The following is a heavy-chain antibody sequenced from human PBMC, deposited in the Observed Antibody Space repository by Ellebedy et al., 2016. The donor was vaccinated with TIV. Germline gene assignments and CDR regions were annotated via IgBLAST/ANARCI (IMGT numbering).Heavy chain of an antibody. V-gene: IGHV3-64D*06. CDR3: VKGDRYYYYYYGMDV. J-gene: IGHJ6*02. Sequence: GGSLRLXXSASGFTFSDYAMHWVRQAPGKGLEYVSAISSNGGSTYYADSVKGRFTISRDNSKNTLYLQMSSLRAEDTAVFYCVKGDRYYYYYYGMDVWGQGTTVTVSS. CDR2: ISSNGGST. D-gene: IGHD5-24*01. CDR1: GFTFSDYA.